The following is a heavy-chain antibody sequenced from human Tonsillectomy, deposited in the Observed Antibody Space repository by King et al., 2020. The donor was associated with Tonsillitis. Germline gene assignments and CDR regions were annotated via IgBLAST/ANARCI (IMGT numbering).Heavy chain of an antibody. CDR1: GFTFSNAW. CDR3: TTYGSGWS. CDR2: IKSKAVGGTT. J-gene: IGHJ5*02. V-gene: IGHV3-15*01. D-gene: IGHD6-19*01. Sequence: VQLVESGGGLVKPGGSLRLSCAASGFTFSNAWMSWVRQAPGKGPEWVGRIKSKAVGGTTDYAAPVNGRFTISRDDSKNTLYLQMNCLKTEDTAVYYCTTYGSGWSWGQGTLVTVSS.